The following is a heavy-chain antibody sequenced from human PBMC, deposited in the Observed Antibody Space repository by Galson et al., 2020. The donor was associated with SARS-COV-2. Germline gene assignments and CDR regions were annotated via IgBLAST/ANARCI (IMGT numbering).Heavy chain of an antibody. CDR3: ARGLRLGELSDYYYYGMDV. CDR1: GFTFSSYS. J-gene: IGHJ6*02. D-gene: IGHD3-16*02. CDR2: ISSSSSYI. Sequence: GESLKISCAASGFTFSSYSMNWVRQAPGKGLEWVSSISSSSSYIYYADSVKGRFTISRDNAKNSLYLQINSLRAEDTAVYYCARGLRLGELSDYYYYGMDVWGQGTTVTVSS. V-gene: IGHV3-21*01.